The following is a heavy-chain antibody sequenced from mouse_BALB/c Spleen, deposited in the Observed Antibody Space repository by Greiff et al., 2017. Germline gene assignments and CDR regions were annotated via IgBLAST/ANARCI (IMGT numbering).Heavy chain of an antibody. CDR3: ASEGNDGYYAMDY. Sequence: QVQLQQSGAELVRPGVSVKISCKGSGYTFTDYAMHWVKQSHAKSLEWIGVISTYYGDASYNQKFKGKATMTVDKSSSTAYMELARLTSEDSAIYYCASEGNDGYYAMDYWGQGTSVTVSS. V-gene: IGHV1S137*01. J-gene: IGHJ4*01. CDR1: GYTFTDYA. CDR2: ISTYYGDA. D-gene: IGHD2-3*01.